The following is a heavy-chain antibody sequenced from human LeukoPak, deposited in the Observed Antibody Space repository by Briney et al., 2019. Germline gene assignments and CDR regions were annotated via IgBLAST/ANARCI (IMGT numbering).Heavy chain of an antibody. D-gene: IGHD6-19*01. CDR2: IIPILGIA. J-gene: IGHJ6*02. CDR3: ARDRSGKRVGYYGMDV. Sequence: SVKVSCKASGGTFSSYAISWVRQAPGQGLEWMGRIIPILGIADYAQKFQGRVTITADKSTSTAYMELSSLRSEDTAVYYCARDRSGKRVGYYGMDVWGQGTTVTVSS. V-gene: IGHV1-69*04. CDR1: GGTFSSYA.